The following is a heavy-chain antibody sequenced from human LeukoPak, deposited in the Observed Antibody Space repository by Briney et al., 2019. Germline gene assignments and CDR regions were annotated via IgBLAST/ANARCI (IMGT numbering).Heavy chain of an antibody. Sequence: PSETLSLTCAVYGGSFSGYYWSWIRQPPGKGLEWIGEINHSGSTNYNPSLKSRVTISVDTSKNQFSLKLSSVTAADTAVYYCARRASKVRGVIITVFDYWGQGTLVTVSS. D-gene: IGHD3-10*01. V-gene: IGHV4-34*01. CDR2: INHSGST. CDR1: GGSFSGYY. CDR3: ARRASKVRGVIITVFDY. J-gene: IGHJ4*02.